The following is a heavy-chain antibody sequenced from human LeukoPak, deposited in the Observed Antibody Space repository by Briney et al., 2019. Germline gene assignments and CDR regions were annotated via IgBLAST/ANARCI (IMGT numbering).Heavy chain of an antibody. D-gene: IGHD2-2*01. CDR2: ISSSSSTI. Sequence: PGGSLRLSCAASGFTFSSYSMNWVRQAPGKGLEWVSYISSSSSTIYYADSVKGRFTISRDNAKNSLYLQMNSLRAEDTAVYYWAREHCSSTSCPKLSWFDPWGQGTLVTVSS. V-gene: IGHV3-48*01. J-gene: IGHJ5*02. CDR1: GFTFSSYS. CDR3: AREHCSSTSCPKLSWFDP.